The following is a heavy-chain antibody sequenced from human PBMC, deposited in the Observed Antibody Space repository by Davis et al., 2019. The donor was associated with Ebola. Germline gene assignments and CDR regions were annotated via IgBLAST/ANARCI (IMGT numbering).Heavy chain of an antibody. CDR1: GYTFTAYY. J-gene: IGHJ6*02. CDR3: ARDLPIAVAGTGAYYYYYYGMDV. Sequence: AASVKVSCKTSGYTFTAYYMHWVRQAPGQGLEWMGRIIPILGIANYAQKFQGRVTITADKSTSTAYMELSSLRSEDTAVYYCARDLPIAVAGTGAYYYYYYGMDVWGQGTTVTVSS. D-gene: IGHD6-19*01. V-gene: IGHV1-69*04. CDR2: IIPILGIA.